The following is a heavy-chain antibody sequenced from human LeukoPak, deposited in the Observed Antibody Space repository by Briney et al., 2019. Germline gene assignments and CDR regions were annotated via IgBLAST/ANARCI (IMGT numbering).Heavy chain of an antibody. D-gene: IGHD2-21*02. CDR2: INHSGST. J-gene: IGHJ6*03. CDR3: ARHFPYCGGDCPYYYMDV. V-gene: IGHV4-34*01. CDR1: GGSFSGYY. Sequence: SETLSLTCAVYGGSFSGYYRSWIRQPPGKGLEGIGEINHSGSTNYNPSLKSRVTISVDTSKNQFSLKLSSVTAADTAVYYCARHFPYCGGDCPYYYMDVWGKGTTVTVSS.